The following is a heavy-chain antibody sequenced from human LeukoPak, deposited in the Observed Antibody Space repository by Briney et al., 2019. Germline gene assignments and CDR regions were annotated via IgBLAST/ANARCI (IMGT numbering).Heavy chain of an antibody. CDR1: GFTFSSYA. Sequence: GXSLRLSCSASGFTFSSYAMTWVRQAPGKGLEWVSTVSSSDSSSYYADSVKGPFTISRDNSKNTLYLQMNSLRAEDTAVYYCARADAAGAFDIWGQGTMVTVSS. J-gene: IGHJ3*02. V-gene: IGHV3-23*01. CDR3: ARADAAGAFDI. CDR2: VSSSDSSS. D-gene: IGHD2-2*01.